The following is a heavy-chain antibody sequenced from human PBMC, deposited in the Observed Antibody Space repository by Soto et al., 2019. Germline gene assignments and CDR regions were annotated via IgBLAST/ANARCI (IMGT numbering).Heavy chain of an antibody. V-gene: IGHV1-69*02. CDR1: GGTFSSYT. CDR3: ARXXXRKEDAFDI. J-gene: IGHJ3*02. Sequence: QVQLVQSGAEVKKPGSSVKVSCKASGGTFSSYTISWVRQAPGQGLEWMGRIIPILGIANYAQKFQGRVTINADKSTSTAYMELSSLRSEDTAVYYCARXXXRKEDAFDIWGQGTMVTVSS. CDR2: IIPILGIA.